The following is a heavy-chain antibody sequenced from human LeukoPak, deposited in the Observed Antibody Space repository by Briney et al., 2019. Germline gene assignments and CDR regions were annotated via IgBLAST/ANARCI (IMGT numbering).Heavy chain of an antibody. CDR1: GYSISSGYY. V-gene: IGHV4-38-2*02. D-gene: IGHD1-20*01. CDR2: IYHSGST. J-gene: IGHJ5*02. CDR3: ARDGGSNNYWFDP. Sequence: SETLSLTCAVSGYSISSGYYWGWIRQPPGKGLEWIGSIYHSGSTYYNPSLKSRVTISIDTSKNQFYLKLTSVTAADTAVYYCARDGGSNNYWFDPWGQGTLVTVSS.